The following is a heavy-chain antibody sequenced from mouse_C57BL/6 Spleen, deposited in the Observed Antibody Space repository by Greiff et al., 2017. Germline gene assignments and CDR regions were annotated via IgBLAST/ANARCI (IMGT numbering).Heavy chain of an antibody. V-gene: IGHV1-43*01. Sequence: EVQLQQSGPELVKPGASVKISCKASGYSFTGYYMHWVKQSSEKSLEWIGEINPSTGGTSYNQKFKGKATVTVDKSSSTAYMQLKSLTSEDSAVYYCARYYGSSYVYFDYWGQGTTLTVSS. CDR2: INPSTGGT. CDR1: GYSFTGYY. CDR3: ARYYGSSYVYFDY. D-gene: IGHD1-1*01. J-gene: IGHJ2*01.